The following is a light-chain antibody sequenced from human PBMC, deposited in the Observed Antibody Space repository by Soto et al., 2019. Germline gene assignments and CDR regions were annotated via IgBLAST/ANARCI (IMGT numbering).Light chain of an antibody. Sequence: QSVLTQPASVSGSPGQSITISCTGTSSDVGSFNLVSWYQQHPDKAPKLIIYEATKRPSGISDRFSGSKSGNTASLTISGLQTEDEADYYCCSYAAGSTVVFGGGTKLTVL. V-gene: IGLV2-23*02. J-gene: IGLJ2*01. CDR3: CSYAAGSTVV. CDR1: SSDVGSFNL. CDR2: EAT.